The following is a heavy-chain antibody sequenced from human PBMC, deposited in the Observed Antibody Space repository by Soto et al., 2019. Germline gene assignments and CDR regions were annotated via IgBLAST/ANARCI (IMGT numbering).Heavy chain of an antibody. Sequence: EVQLVETGGGLIQPGGSLRLSCAASGLTVSSNYMNWVRQAPGKGLEWVSVLYSGGSTHYAGSVKGRFIIPRDNSTNTRYLQMNSLRVEDTAVYYCARDRYGDEGDGFEIWSHGTMVTVSS. J-gene: IGHJ3*02. CDR1: GLTVSSNY. D-gene: IGHD3-10*01. CDR3: ARDRYGDEGDGFEI. V-gene: IGHV3-53*02. CDR2: LYSGGST.